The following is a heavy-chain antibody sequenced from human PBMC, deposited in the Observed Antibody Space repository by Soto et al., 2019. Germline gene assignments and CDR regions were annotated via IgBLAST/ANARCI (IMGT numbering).Heavy chain of an antibody. CDR1: GGSMTPYY. Sequence: SETLSLTCSVSGGSMTPYYWSWLRQPPGKELEWIAYIQYNGGSGNIEYQPSLQSRVPISLDASQNQFSLKLRSVTAADTAVYYCARGVFGAYLGYWGQGALVTVSS. D-gene: IGHD3-16*01. CDR3: ARGVFGAYLGY. V-gene: IGHV4-59*01. CDR2: IQYNGGSGNI. J-gene: IGHJ4*02.